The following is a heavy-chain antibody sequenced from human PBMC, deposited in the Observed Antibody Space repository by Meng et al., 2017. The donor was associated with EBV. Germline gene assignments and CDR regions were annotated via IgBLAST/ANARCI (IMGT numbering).Heavy chain of an antibody. D-gene: IGHD2-15*01. CDR3: ARGRGVYCSGGSCYPGWFDP. CDR2: MNPNSGHT. Sequence: QVQRGDSGAAVKNPVAQDQVPCKATGYTFTRFDSNGVRQATGQGLEWMGWMNPNSGHTGNTQKFQGRVTMIRNTSISSAYKGLSSLRSEDTAVYDGARGRGVYCSGGSCYPGWFDPWGQGTLVTVSS. J-gene: IGHJ5*02. CDR1: GYTFTRFD. V-gene: IGHV1-8*01.